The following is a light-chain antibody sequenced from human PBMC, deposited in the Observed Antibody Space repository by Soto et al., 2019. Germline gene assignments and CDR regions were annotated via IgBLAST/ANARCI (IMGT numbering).Light chain of an antibody. Sequence: EIVLTQSPGTLSLSPGEGATLSCRASQSVNRRYLAWYQQKPGQAPRLLIYGASSRATGIPDRFSGTGSGTDFALIINRLEPEDFAVYYCQQYGSSPYTFGLGTKLEIK. CDR3: QQYGSSPYT. CDR2: GAS. V-gene: IGKV3-20*01. J-gene: IGKJ2*01. CDR1: QSVNRRY.